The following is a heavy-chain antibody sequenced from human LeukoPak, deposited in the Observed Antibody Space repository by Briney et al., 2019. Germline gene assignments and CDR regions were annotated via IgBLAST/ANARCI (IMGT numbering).Heavy chain of an antibody. CDR3: ARVNSVYYYYYMDV. J-gene: IGHJ6*03. Sequence: PGGSLRLSCAASGFTFSSYAMHWVRQAPGKGLEYVSAISSNGGSTYYANSVKGRFTISRDNSKNTLYLQMGSQRAEDMAVYYCARVNSVYYYYYMDVWGKGTTVTVSS. CDR1: GFTFSSYA. V-gene: IGHV3-64*01. D-gene: IGHD2/OR15-2a*01. CDR2: ISSNGGST.